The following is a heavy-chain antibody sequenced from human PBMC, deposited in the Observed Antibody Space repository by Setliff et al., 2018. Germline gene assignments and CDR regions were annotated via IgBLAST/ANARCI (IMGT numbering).Heavy chain of an antibody. D-gene: IGHD3-22*01. CDR1: GYTFTGYY. Sequence: ASVKVSCKASGYTFTGYYMHWVRQAPGQGLEWMGWINPNSGGTNYAQKFQGWVTMTRDTSISTAYMVLSRLRSDDTAVYYCARGEAMILEQTDFDYWGQGTLVTVSS. CDR2: INPNSGGT. J-gene: IGHJ4*02. CDR3: ARGEAMILEQTDFDY. V-gene: IGHV1-2*04.